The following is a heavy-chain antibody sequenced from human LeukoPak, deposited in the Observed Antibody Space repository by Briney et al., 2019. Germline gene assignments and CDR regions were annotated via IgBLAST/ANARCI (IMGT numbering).Heavy chain of an antibody. CDR3: ARGESQTDAFDI. CDR1: GGSISSSSYY. V-gene: IGHV4-39*07. J-gene: IGHJ3*02. Sequence: PSETLSLTCTVSGGSISSSSYYWGWIRQPPGKGLEWIGSIYYSGSTYYNPSLKSRVTISVDTSKNQFSLKLSSVTAADTAVYYCARGESQTDAFDIWGQGTMVTVSS. CDR2: IYYSGST.